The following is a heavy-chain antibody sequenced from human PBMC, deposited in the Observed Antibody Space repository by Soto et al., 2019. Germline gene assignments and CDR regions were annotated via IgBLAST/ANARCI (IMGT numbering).Heavy chain of an antibody. CDR1: GGTFSSYT. CDR2: IIPILGIA. D-gene: IGHD6-19*01. Sequence: GASVKVSCKASGGTFSSYTISWVRQAPGQGLEWMGRIIPILGIANYAQKFQGRVTITADKSTSTAYMELSSLRSEDTAVYYCARGEGSSGWYTNWGQGTLVTVSS. CDR3: ARGEGSSGWYTN. V-gene: IGHV1-69*02. J-gene: IGHJ4*02.